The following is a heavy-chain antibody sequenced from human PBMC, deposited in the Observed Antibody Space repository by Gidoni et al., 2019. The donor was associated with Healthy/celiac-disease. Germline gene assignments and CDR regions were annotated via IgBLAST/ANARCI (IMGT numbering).Heavy chain of an antibody. CDR3: ARGGGVDFWSGYYTGVWVQDYYGMDV. Sequence: QVQLQESGPGLVKPSQTLSLTCTVSVGSISSGSYYCSWIRQPAGKGLEWIWRLYTSGSTNYNPSLKSRVTIAGDTSKNQFYLKLSSVTAAETAVYYCARGGGVDFWSGYYTGVWVQDYYGMDVWGQVTTVTVSS. CDR2: LYTSGST. CDR1: VGSISSGSYY. J-gene: IGHJ6*02. V-gene: IGHV4-61*02. D-gene: IGHD3-3*01.